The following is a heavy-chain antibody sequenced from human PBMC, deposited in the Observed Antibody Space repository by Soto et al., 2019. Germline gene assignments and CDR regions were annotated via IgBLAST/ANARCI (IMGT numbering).Heavy chain of an antibody. Sequence: QVQLVQSGAEVKKPGASVKVSCKASGYTFTSYGISWVRQAPGQGLEWMGWISAYNGNTNYAQKLQGRVTMTTDTSTSTAYMALRSLRSDDTAVYYCARDHRHYDFWSGYYPFDYWGQGTLVTVSS. CDR3: ARDHRHYDFWSGYYPFDY. J-gene: IGHJ4*02. D-gene: IGHD3-3*01. CDR2: ISAYNGNT. V-gene: IGHV1-18*01. CDR1: GYTFTSYG.